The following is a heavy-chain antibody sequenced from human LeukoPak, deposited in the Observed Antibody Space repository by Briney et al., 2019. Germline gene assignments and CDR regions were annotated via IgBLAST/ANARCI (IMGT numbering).Heavy chain of an antibody. Sequence: SETLSLTCTVSGGSISSYYWSWIRQPAGKGLEWIGYIYYSGSTNYNPSLKSRVTMSIDTSKNHFSLHLTSVTAADTAVYFCARRALSVSTVRGVNWYFDLWGRGTLVTVAS. J-gene: IGHJ2*01. CDR1: GGSISSYY. CDR3: ARRALSVSTVRGVNWYFDL. V-gene: IGHV4-59*01. D-gene: IGHD3-10*02. CDR2: IYYSGST.